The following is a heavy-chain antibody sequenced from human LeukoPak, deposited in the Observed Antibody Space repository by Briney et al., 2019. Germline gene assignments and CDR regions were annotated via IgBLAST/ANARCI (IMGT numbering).Heavy chain of an antibody. Sequence: GGSLRLSCAASGFTFSNYAISWVRQGPGKGLEWVSAISGNGGTTYYADSVKGRFTISRDNSKNTLYLQMNSLRVEDTAVYYCAKGVGTAAAGPGVFDYWGQGTLVTVSS. CDR1: GFTFSNYA. J-gene: IGHJ4*02. V-gene: IGHV3-23*01. CDR2: ISGNGGTT. D-gene: IGHD6-13*01. CDR3: AKGVGTAAAGPGVFDY.